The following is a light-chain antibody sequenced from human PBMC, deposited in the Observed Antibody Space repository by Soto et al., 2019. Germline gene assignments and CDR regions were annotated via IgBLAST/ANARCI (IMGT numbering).Light chain of an antibody. CDR2: GAS. CDR3: QQLNSYPLT. J-gene: IGKJ4*01. CDR1: QGIGSD. Sequence: DIQLTQSPSFLSASVGDRVTITCRASQGIGSDLVWYQQKPVKAPKLLIYGASTLQGGVSSRFSGSGSGTEFPLTISSLQPEDFATYCQQLNSYPLTFGGGTKVEIK. V-gene: IGKV1-9*01.